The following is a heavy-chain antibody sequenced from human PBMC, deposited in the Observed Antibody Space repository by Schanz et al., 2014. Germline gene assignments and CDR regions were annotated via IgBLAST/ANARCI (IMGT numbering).Heavy chain of an antibody. Sequence: VQMLESGGGLVQPGGSLRLSCVASGFTFRSYGMHWVRQAPGKGLEWVAHISFDGGKTYYADSVKGRFTISRDNTKNTLFLQMNNLRPEDTAMYFCARVGRDYISSSVLDSLHYWGQGSLVTVS. D-gene: IGHD6-6*01. CDR3: ARVGRDYISSSVLDSLHY. CDR1: GFTFRSYG. CDR2: ISFDGGKT. V-gene: IGHV3-30*04. J-gene: IGHJ4*02.